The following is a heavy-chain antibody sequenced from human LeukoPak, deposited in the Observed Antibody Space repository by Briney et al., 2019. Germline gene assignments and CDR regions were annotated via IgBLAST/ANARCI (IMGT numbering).Heavy chain of an antibody. V-gene: IGHV3-21*01. J-gene: IGHJ3*02. D-gene: IGHD3-22*01. CDR1: ELSFKTYS. Sequence: PGGSLRLSCAASELSFKTYSMNWLRQSPGKGLEWVASISLAGTYIDYADSVKGRFTISRDNAKNSLYLQMNSLRAEDTAVYYCARDISYDSSGYRRLDAFDIWGQGTMVTVSS. CDR3: ARDISYDSSGYRRLDAFDI. CDR2: ISLAGTYI.